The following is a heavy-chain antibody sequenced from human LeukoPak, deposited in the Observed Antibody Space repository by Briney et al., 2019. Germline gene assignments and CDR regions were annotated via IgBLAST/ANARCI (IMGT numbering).Heavy chain of an antibody. J-gene: IGHJ4*02. CDR3: AREAGDYVGVFDY. Sequence: ETLSLTCTVSGGSISTYYWSWIRQPPGKGLEWIGYIYYSGTTNYNPSLKSRVTISVDTSKNQFSLKLSSVTAADTAVYYCAREAGDYVGVFDYWGQGTLVTVSS. V-gene: IGHV4-59*01. D-gene: IGHD4-17*01. CDR2: IYYSGTT. CDR1: GGSISTYY.